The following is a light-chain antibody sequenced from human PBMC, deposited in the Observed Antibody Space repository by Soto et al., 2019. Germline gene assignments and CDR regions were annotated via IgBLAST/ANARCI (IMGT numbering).Light chain of an antibody. CDR1: SSNIGNNA. CDR2: YDD. CDR3: AAWEDSLNGDV. Sequence: QSVLTQPPSVSAAPRQRVTISCSGSSSNIGNNAVNWYQQLPGKAPKLLIYYDDLLPSGVSDRFSGSKSGTSASLAISGLQSEDEADYYCAAWEDSLNGDVFGPGTKVTVL. J-gene: IGLJ1*01. V-gene: IGLV1-36*01.